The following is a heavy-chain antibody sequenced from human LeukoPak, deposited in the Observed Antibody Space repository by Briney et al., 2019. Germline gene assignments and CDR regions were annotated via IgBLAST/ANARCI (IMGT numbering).Heavy chain of an antibody. D-gene: IGHD5-12*01. J-gene: IGHJ2*01. CDR2: ISYSGDT. V-gene: IGHV4-59*08. CDR3: ARKSSRGGFNGYDYWYFDL. CDR1: GGSISSYF. Sequence: SETLSLTCTVSGGSISSYFWSWLRQPPGKRLEWIGYISYSGDTDYNPSLKSRVTLSVDTSKNRLSLKLSSVTAADTAVYYCARKSSRGGFNGYDYWYFDLWGRGTLVTVSS.